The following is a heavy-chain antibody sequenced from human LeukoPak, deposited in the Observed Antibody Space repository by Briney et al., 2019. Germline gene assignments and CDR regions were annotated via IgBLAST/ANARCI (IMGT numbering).Heavy chain of an antibody. Sequence: PGGSLRLSCAASGFTFSSYAMHWVRQAPGKGLEWVAVISYDGSNRYYADSVKGRFTISRDNSKNTLYLQMNSLRAEDTAVYYCARESFSGWYFDYWGQGTLVTVSS. D-gene: IGHD6-19*01. CDR2: ISYDGSNR. V-gene: IGHV3-30*04. J-gene: IGHJ4*02. CDR1: GFTFSSYA. CDR3: ARESFSGWYFDY.